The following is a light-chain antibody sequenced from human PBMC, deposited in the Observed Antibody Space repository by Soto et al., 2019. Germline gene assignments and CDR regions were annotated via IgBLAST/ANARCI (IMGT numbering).Light chain of an antibody. CDR2: AAS. Sequence: DIQMTQSPSSLSASVGDRVTITCRASQNIRVYLNWYYKKPGKAPELLIHAASSLQSAVPSRFSGIGSGTDFTLSISSLQPEDFATYYCQQSYSGPLTFGGGTKVDIK. CDR3: QQSYSGPLT. CDR1: QNIRVY. V-gene: IGKV1-39*01. J-gene: IGKJ4*01.